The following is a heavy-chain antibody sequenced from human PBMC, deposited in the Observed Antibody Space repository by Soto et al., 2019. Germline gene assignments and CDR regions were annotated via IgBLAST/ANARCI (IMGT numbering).Heavy chain of an antibody. Sequence: GGSLRLSCAASGFTFSSYAMHWVRQAPGKGLEWVAVISYDGSNKYYADSVKGRFTISRDNSKNTLYLQMNSLRAEDTAVYYGARGGDGGAVYGSGSYYFDYWGQGTLVTVSS. CDR1: GFTFSSYA. CDR2: ISYDGSNK. D-gene: IGHD3-10*01. V-gene: IGHV3-30*04. CDR3: ARGGDGGAVYGSGSYYFDY. J-gene: IGHJ4*02.